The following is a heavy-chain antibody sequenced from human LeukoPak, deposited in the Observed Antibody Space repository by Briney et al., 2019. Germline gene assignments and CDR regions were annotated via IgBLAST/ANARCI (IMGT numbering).Heavy chain of an antibody. J-gene: IGHJ6*03. CDR3: ARERPYYYYMDV. CDR1: GFTFSSRDW. CDR2: IKQDGSEK. V-gene: IGHV3-7*01. D-gene: IGHD6-6*01. Sequence: GGSLRLSCVASGFTFSSRDWMTWVRQAPGKGLEWVANIKQDGSEKNYVDSVKGRFTISRDNAKNSVDLQMNSLRAEDTAVYYCARERPYYYYMDVWGKGTTVTISS.